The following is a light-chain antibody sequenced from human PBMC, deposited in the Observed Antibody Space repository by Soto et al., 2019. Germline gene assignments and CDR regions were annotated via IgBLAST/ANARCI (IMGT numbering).Light chain of an antibody. CDR2: GAS. J-gene: IGKJ5*01. CDR3: QQRNNWRDT. V-gene: IGKV3-15*01. Sequence: EIVMTHSPATLSVSPCERATLSFRASQSVSSNLAWYQQKPGQAPRLLIYGASTRATGIPARFSGSGSGTDFTLTISSLEPEDFAVYYCQQRNNWRDTFGQGTRLEIK. CDR1: QSVSSN.